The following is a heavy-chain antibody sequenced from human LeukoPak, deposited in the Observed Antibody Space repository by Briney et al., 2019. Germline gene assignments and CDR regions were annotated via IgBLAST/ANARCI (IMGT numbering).Heavy chain of an antibody. CDR2: ISPYNGNT. CDR3: AREMATIVNQFDY. Sequence: GASVKVSCKASGYTFTSYGISWVRQAPGQGLEWMGWISPYNGNTNYAQKLQGRVTMTADASTTTAYMELRSLRSDDTAVYYCAREMATIVNQFDYWGQGTLVTVSS. D-gene: IGHD5-24*01. V-gene: IGHV1-18*01. CDR1: GYTFTSYG. J-gene: IGHJ4*02.